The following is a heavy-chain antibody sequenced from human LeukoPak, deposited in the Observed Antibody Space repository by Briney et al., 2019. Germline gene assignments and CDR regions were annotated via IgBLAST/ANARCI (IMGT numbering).Heavy chain of an antibody. D-gene: IGHD2-15*01. Sequence: ASVKVSCKASGYTFTSYGISWVRQAPGQGLEWMGWISAYNGSTNYAQKLQGRVTMTTDTSTSTAYMELRSLRSDDTAVYYCARDLLHGYCSGGSCPIDFDYWGQGTLVTVSS. CDR2: ISAYNGST. CDR1: GYTFTSYG. J-gene: IGHJ4*02. V-gene: IGHV1-18*01. CDR3: ARDLLHGYCSGGSCPIDFDY.